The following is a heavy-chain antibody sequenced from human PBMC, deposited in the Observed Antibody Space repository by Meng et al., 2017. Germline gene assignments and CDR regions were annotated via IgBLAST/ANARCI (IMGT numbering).Heavy chain of an antibody. CDR1: GFTFSSYA. Sequence: GESLKISCAASGFTFSSYAMSWVRQAPGKGLEWVSAISGSGGSTYYADSVKGRFTISRDNSKNTLYPQMNSLRAEDTAVYYCASGGYYYDSSSARDYWGQGTLVTVSS. CDR2: ISGSGGST. CDR3: ASGGYYYDSSSARDY. V-gene: IGHV3-23*01. J-gene: IGHJ4*02. D-gene: IGHD3-22*01.